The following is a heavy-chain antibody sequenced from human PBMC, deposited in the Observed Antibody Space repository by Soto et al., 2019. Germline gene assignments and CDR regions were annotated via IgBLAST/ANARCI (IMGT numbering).Heavy chain of an antibody. V-gene: IGHV3-30*18. CDR3: AKAYYDFWSGPDY. J-gene: IGHJ4*02. CDR2: ISYDGSNK. CDR1: GFTFSSYG. Sequence: QVQLVESGGGVVQPGRSLRLSCAASGFTFSSYGMHWVRQAPGKGLEWVAVISYDGSNKYYADSVKGRFTISRDNSKNTLYLQMNSLRAEDTAVYYCAKAYYDFWSGPDYWGRGPLVTVSS. D-gene: IGHD3-3*01.